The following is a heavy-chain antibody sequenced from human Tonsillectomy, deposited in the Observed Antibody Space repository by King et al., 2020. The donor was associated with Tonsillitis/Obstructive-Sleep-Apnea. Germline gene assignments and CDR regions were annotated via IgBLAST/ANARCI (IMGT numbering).Heavy chain of an antibody. Sequence: VQLVESGAEVRNPGASVRVSCTATGYIFTDFYMHCVRQAPGQGLEWMGRINPNNGASNYAQKFQGRVTMTRDTSIRTAYMELSRMRSDDTAMYYCSRGNVSFDPWGQGTLVTVSS. V-gene: IGHV1-2*06. J-gene: IGHJ5*02. CDR2: INPNNGAS. D-gene: IGHD5/OR15-5a*01. CDR1: GYIFTDFY. CDR3: SRGNVSFDP.